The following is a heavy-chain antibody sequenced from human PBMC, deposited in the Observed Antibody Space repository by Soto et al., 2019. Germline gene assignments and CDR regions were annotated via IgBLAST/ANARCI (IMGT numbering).Heavy chain of an antibody. V-gene: IGHV1-69*13. CDR1: GGTFSSYA. J-gene: IGHJ6*02. Sequence: ASVKVSCKASGGTFSSYAISWVRQAPGQGLEWMGGIIPIFGTANYAQKFQGRVTITADESTSTAYMELSSLRSEDTAVYYCARDMGSSGTYYYGMDVWGQGTTVTVSS. CDR2: IIPIFGTA. CDR3: ARDMGSSGTYYYGMDV. D-gene: IGHD6-13*01.